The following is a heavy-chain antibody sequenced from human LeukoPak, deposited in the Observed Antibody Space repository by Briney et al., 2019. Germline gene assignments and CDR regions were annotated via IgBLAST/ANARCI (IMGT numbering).Heavy chain of an antibody. CDR2: IYHSGST. CDR3: ARGGQGYCTSAGCFLSLDY. CDR1: GYSISSGYY. J-gene: IGHJ4*02. Sequence: SETLSLTCTVSGYSISSGYYWGWIRQPPGKGLEWIGSIYHSGSTYYNPSLKSRVTISVDTSKNQFSLKLSSVTAADTAVYYCARGGQGYCTSAGCFLSLDYWGQGTLVTVSS. V-gene: IGHV4-38-2*02. D-gene: IGHD2-2*01.